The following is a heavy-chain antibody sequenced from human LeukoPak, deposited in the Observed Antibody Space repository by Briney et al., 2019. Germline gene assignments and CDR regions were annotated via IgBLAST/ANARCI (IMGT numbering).Heavy chain of an antibody. V-gene: IGHV1-2*02. D-gene: IGHD6-6*01. J-gene: IGHJ6*02. CDR2: INPNSGGT. CDR3: ARGERSSSSQWVYYYYGMDV. CDR1: GYTFTGYY. Sequence: ASVKVSCKASGYTFTGYYMHWVRQAPGQGLEWTGWINPNSGGTNYAQKFQGRVTMTRDTSISTAYMELSRLRSDDTAVYYCARGERSSSSQWVYYYYGMDVWGQGTTVTVSS.